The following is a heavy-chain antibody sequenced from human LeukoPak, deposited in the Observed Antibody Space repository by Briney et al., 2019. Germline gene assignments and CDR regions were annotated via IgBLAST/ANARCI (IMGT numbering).Heavy chain of an antibody. CDR2: ISHSGIT. J-gene: IGHJ4*02. CDR3: KRQSATVTPIDY. V-gene: IGHV4-34*01. D-gene: IGHD4-17*01. CDR1: SGSLRGYS. Sequence: PSETLSLTCAVSSGSLRGYSWGWIRQPPGKGLEWVEEISHSGITNYNASRKGRVTISLKKSELQFSLMLYSVTAADTAVYYCKRQSATVTPIDYWSRGTLVTVS.